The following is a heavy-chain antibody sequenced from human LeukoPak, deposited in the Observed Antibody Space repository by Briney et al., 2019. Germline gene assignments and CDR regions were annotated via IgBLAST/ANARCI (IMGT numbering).Heavy chain of an antibody. CDR1: GYTFTSYD. CDR3: AGEFAEYSYYYYMDV. CDR2: MNPNSGNT. V-gene: IGHV1-8*01. D-gene: IGHD3-10*01. Sequence: ASVKVSCKASGYTFTSYDINWVRQATGQGLEWMGWMNPNSGNTGYAQKFQGRVTMTRNTSISTAYMELSSLRSEDTAVYYCAGEFAEYSYYYYMDVWGKGTTVTVSS. J-gene: IGHJ6*03.